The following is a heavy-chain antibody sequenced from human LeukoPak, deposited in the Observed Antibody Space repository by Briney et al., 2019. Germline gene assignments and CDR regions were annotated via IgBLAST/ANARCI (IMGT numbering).Heavy chain of an antibody. V-gene: IGHV1-46*01. CDR3: GREGVAGTGLDY. CDR1: GGTFSSYA. Sequence: RASVKVSCKASGGTFSSYAISWVRQAPGQGLEWMGIINPSGGTSYAQKLQGRITMTRDTSTSTLYMELSRLKSEDTAVYYCGREGVAGTGLDYWGQGTLVTVSS. D-gene: IGHD6-13*01. J-gene: IGHJ4*01. CDR2: INPSGGT.